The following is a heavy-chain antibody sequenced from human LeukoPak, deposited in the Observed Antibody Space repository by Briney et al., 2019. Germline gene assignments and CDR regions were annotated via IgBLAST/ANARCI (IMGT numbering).Heavy chain of an antibody. J-gene: IGHJ4*02. CDR3: ARDDYKGYFDY. D-gene: IGHD4-11*01. V-gene: IGHV3-66*01. CDR2: IYSGGST. Sequence: GGSLRLSCAASGFTVSTNYMSWVRQAPGKGLEWVSVIYSGGSTFYADSVKGRFTISRDNSKNTLYLQMNSLRAEDTAVYYCARDDYKGYFDYWRQGALVTVSS. CDR1: GFTVSTNY.